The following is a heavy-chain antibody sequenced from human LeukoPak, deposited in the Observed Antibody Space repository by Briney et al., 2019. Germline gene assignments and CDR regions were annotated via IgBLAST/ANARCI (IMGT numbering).Heavy chain of an antibody. CDR1: GFTFSDYY. Sequence: GGSLRLSCAASGFTFSDYYMSWIRQAPGKGLEWVSYISSSGTTIYYADSVKGRFTISRGNAKNSLYLQMNSLRAEDTAVYYCARGSYSSSSDIWGQGTMVTVSS. D-gene: IGHD6-13*01. J-gene: IGHJ3*02. CDR2: ISSSGTTI. V-gene: IGHV3-11*01. CDR3: ARGSYSSSSDI.